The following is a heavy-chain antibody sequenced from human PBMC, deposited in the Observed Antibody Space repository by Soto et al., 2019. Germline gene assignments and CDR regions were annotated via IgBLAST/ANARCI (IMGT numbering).Heavy chain of an antibody. CDR1: GGSISSSNW. CDR2: IYHSGST. J-gene: IGHJ5*02. D-gene: IGHD3-10*01. CDR3: ARELLWFGELLYSGNWFDP. V-gene: IGHV4-4*02. Sequence: SETLSLTCAVSGGSISSSNWWSWVRQPPGKGLEWIGEIYHSGSTNYNPSLKSRVTISVDKSKNQFSLKLSSVTAADTAVYYCARELLWFGELLYSGNWFDPWGQGTLVT.